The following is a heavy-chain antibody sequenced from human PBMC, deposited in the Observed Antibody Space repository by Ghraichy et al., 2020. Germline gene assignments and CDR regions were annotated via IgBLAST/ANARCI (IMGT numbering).Heavy chain of an antibody. CDR1: GYSFSDYY. V-gene: IGHV1-2*02. CDR3: ARAPTYYGGY. Sequence: ASVKVSCKASGYSFSDYYLHWVRQAPGQGLEWMGWINPKSGGTHYAQKFRGRVTMTRDTSITTAYMGLSRLTSDDTAVFYCARAPTYYGGYWGQGTLVTVSS. D-gene: IGHD2-21*01. J-gene: IGHJ4*02. CDR2: INPKSGGT.